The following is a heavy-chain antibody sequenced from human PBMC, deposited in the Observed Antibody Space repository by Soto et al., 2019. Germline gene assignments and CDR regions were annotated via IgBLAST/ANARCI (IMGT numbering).Heavy chain of an antibody. V-gene: IGHV1-69*01. J-gene: IGHJ4*02. CDR3: ARSERGYYYDSSAWGY. CDR1: GGTFSSYA. CDR2: IIPIFGTA. Sequence: QVQLVQSGAEVKQPGSSVKVSCKASGGTFSSYAISWVRQAPGQGLEWMGGIIPIFGTANYAQKFQGRVTITADESTSTAYMELSSLRSEDTAVYYCARSERGYYYDSSAWGYWGQGTLVTVSS. D-gene: IGHD3-22*01.